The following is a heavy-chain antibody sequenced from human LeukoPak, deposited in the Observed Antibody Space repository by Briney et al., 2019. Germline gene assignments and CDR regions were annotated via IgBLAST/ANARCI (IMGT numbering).Heavy chain of an antibody. J-gene: IGHJ4*02. CDR3: SRESRYSSDY. CDR1: GFSFSGYS. D-gene: IGHD6-13*01. Sequence: GGSLRLSCAASGFSFSGYSMTWVRQAPGKGLEWVSYISSSGTTIYYAASVKGRFTISRDNGKNSLHLQMNSLRDEDTAVYYCSRESRYSSDYWGQGTLVTVSS. CDR2: ISSSGTTI. V-gene: IGHV3-48*02.